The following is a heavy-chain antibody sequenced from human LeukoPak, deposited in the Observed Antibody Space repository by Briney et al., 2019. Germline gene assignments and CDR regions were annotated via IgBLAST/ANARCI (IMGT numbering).Heavy chain of an antibody. CDR3: ASSTANTAMVTLDY. CDR2: MSGDATST. D-gene: IGHD5-18*01. J-gene: IGHJ4*02. Sequence: GGSLRLSCAASGFTFSSFAMNWVRQAPGKGLEWVSTMSGDATSTYYADSVKGRFTISRDNSKNTLYLQMNSLRAEDTAVYYYASSTANTAMVTLDYWGQGTLVTVSS. CDR1: GFTFSSFA. V-gene: IGHV3-23*01.